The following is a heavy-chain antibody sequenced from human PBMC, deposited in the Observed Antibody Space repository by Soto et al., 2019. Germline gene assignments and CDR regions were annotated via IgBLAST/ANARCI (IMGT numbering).Heavy chain of an antibody. CDR2: IYYDGSNK. CDR3: ARAAATHNFDY. Sequence: PGGSLRLSCAASGFTFSSYGMHWVRQAPDKGLEWVAVIYYDGSNKYFADSVKGRFTISRDNSKNTLYLQMNSLRAEDTAVYYCARAAATHNFDYWGQGTLVTVSS. J-gene: IGHJ4*02. CDR1: GFTFSSYG. V-gene: IGHV3-33*08. D-gene: IGHD2-15*01.